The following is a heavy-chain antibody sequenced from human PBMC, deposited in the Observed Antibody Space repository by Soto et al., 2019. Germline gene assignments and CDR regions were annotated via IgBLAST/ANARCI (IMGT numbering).Heavy chain of an antibody. Sequence: GSLRLSCAASGFTFSSYSMNWVRQAPGKGLEWVSYISSSSSTIYYADSVKGRFTISRDNAKNSLYLQMNSLRAEDTAVYYCARDGDFWSGYYTPSNFDYWGQGTLVTAPQ. CDR2: ISSSSSTI. V-gene: IGHV3-48*01. CDR3: ARDGDFWSGYYTPSNFDY. D-gene: IGHD3-3*01. J-gene: IGHJ4*02. CDR1: GFTFSSYS.